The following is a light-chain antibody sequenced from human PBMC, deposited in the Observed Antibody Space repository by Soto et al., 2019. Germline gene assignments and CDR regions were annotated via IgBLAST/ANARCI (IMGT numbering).Light chain of an antibody. Sequence: QSVLTQPPSVSEAPGQKVTISCSGGSSNIGNYYVSWYQQLPGVAPKLLIFASDKRPSGIPDRFSGSQSGASGTLDITGLQTGDEADYYCGSWDGSLNTDVFGTGTKLTVL. CDR3: GSWDGSLNTDV. V-gene: IGLV1-51*01. CDR1: SSNIGNYY. CDR2: ASD. J-gene: IGLJ1*01.